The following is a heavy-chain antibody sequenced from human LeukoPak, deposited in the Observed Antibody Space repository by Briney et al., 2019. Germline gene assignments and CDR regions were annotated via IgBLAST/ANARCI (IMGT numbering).Heavy chain of an antibody. CDR2: ISGGGGGT. CDR1: GGSISSSN. V-gene: IGHV3-23*01. J-gene: IGHJ1*01. Sequence: PSETLSLTCAVSGGSISSSNWWSWVRQPPGKGLEWVSAISGGGGGTYYADSMKGRFTISRDNSKNTLFLQMDSLRVDDTAVYYCARWSTVATWDAQRLEHWGQGTLVTVSS. D-gene: IGHD4-17*01. CDR3: ARWSTVATWDAQRLEH.